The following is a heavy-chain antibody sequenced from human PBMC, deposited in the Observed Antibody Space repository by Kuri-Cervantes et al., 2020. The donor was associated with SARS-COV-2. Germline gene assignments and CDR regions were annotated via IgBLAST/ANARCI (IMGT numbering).Heavy chain of an antibody. V-gene: IGHV2-70*20. CDR2: IDWDDDK. D-gene: IGHD1-14*01. Sequence: SGPTLVKPTQTLTLTCTFSGFSLSTSGVGVSWVRQPPGKALEWLALIDWDDDKYYSTSLKTRLTISKDTSKNQVVLTMTNMDPVDTATYYCARISGRTSRQDAFDIWGQGTMVTVSS. J-gene: IGHJ3*02. CDR3: ARISGRTSRQDAFDI. CDR1: GFSLSTSGVG.